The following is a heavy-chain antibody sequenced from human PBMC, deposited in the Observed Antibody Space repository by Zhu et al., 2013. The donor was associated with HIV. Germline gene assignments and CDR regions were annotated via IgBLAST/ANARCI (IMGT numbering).Heavy chain of an antibody. Sequence: QVQLVQSGAEVKKPGSSVKVSCKASGGTFSSYAISWVRQAPGQGLEWMGGIIPIFGTANYAQKFQGRVTITADKSTSTAYMELSSLRSEDTAVYYCARDHGVGGVVIVVVYSSDAFDIWGPREQWSPSL. CDR1: GGTFSSYA. CDR2: IIPIFGTA. V-gene: IGHV1-69*06. D-gene: IGHD3-22*01. J-gene: IGHJ3*02. CDR3: ARDHGVGGVVIVVVYSSDAFDI.